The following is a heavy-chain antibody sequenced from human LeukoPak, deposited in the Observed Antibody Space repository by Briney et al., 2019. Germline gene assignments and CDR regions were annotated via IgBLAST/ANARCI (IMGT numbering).Heavy chain of an antibody. CDR3: ARDYYDSSGSSWFDP. CDR2: IKQDGSEK. V-gene: IGHV3-7*01. D-gene: IGHD3-22*01. J-gene: IGHJ5*02. CDR1: GFTFSSYW. Sequence: GGSLRLSCAASGFTFSSYWMSWVRQAPGKGLEWVANIKQDGSEKYYVDSVKGRFTITRDNAKNSLYLQMNSLRAEDTAVYYCARDYYDSSGSSWFDPWGQGTLVTVSS.